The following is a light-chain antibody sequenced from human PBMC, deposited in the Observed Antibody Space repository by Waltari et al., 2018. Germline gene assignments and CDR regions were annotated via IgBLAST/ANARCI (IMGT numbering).Light chain of an antibody. J-gene: IGKJ1*01. CDR2: TAS. V-gene: IGKV1-12*01. CDR3: QRADSFPWT. Sequence: DIQMTQSPSSVSASVGDRVTITCRASQGISSWLAWYQQQPGKAPKLLIYTASNLQSEGPSRFIGSGSGTDFTLTISSLQPEDFATYDCQRADSFPWTFGQGTKVEIK. CDR1: QGISSW.